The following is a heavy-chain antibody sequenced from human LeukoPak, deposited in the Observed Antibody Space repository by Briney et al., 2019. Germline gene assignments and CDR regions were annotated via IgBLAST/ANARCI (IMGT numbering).Heavy chain of an antibody. V-gene: IGHV3-21*01. J-gene: IGHJ6*03. Sequence: GGSLRLSCATSGFTFNNYNMNWVRQAPGRALEWVSSITSSGTYIFYADSVKGRFTISRGNAKNSLYLQMNSLRAEDTAVYYCARDRDGIALIRDRRYYYMDVWGKGTTVTVSS. CDR2: ITSSGTYI. CDR1: GFTFNNYN. D-gene: IGHD3-10*01. CDR3: ARDRDGIALIRDRRYYYMDV.